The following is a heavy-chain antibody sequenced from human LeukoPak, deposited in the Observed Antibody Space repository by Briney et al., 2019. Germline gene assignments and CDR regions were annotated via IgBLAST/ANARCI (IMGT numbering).Heavy chain of an antibody. CDR3: AKDFRTGSRYYYYYYMDV. V-gene: IGHV3-30*18. Sequence: PGGSLRLSCAASGFIFSGYAMSWVRQAPGKGLEWVAVISYDGSNKYYADSVKGRFTISRDNSKNTLYLQMNSLRAEDTAVYYCAKDFRTGSRYYYYYYMDVWGKGTTVTVSS. J-gene: IGHJ6*03. CDR1: GFIFSGYA. D-gene: IGHD3/OR15-3a*01. CDR2: ISYDGSNK.